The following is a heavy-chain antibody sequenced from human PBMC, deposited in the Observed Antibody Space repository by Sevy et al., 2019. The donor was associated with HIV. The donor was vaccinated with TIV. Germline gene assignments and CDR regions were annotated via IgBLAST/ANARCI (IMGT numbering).Heavy chain of an antibody. D-gene: IGHD6-19*01. V-gene: IGHV2-5*01. CDR2: IHWNDDK. CDR1: GFSFNTAGVG. J-gene: IGHJ5*02. CDR3: AHRSYTSGWYKVHFDP. Sequence: SGPTLVKPTQTLTLTCTFSGFSFNTAGVGVGWIRQPPGKALEWLALIHWNDDKYYNPSLSSRLTITKDTSENEVVLTMANTGPEDTATYFCAHRSYTSGWYKVHFDPWGQGTLVTVSS.